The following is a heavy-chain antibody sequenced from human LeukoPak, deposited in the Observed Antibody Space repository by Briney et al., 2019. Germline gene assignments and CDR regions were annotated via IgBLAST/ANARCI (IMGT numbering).Heavy chain of an antibody. CDR2: INAGNGNT. J-gene: IGHJ5*02. D-gene: IGHD2-21*02. V-gene: IGHV1-3*01. CDR3: ARDNPRCCGVVPANIDDL. CDR1: GYTFISYA. Sequence: ASVKVSCKASGYTFISYAMHWVRQAPGQRLEWMGWINAGNGNTKYSQKFQGRVTITRDTSANTAYMELSSLRSEDTAVYYCARDNPRCCGVVPANIDDLWGQGTLVTVSS.